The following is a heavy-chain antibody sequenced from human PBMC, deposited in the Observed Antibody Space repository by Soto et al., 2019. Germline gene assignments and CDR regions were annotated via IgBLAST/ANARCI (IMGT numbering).Heavy chain of an antibody. CDR2: IYYSGSA. J-gene: IGHJ6*02. Sequence: SETLSLTCTVSGGSISTYYWNWIRQPPGKGLESIGYIYYSGSANYSPSLKSRVTISVDTSKNQFSLKLSSVTAADTAVYYCARNNTDWYNAEYYNYFIMDVWGPGTTVTVSS. CDR3: ARNNTDWYNAEYYNYFIMDV. D-gene: IGHD3-9*01. CDR1: GGSISTYY. V-gene: IGHV4-59*08.